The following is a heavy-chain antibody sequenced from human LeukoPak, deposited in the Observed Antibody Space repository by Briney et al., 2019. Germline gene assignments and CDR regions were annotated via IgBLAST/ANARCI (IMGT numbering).Heavy chain of an antibody. Sequence: GASVKVSCKASGYTFTSYGISWVRQAPGQGLEWMGWISAYNGNTNYAQKLQGRVTMTTDTSTSTAYMELKSLRSDDTAVYYCARDRNYDILTGYHGSDYWGQGTLVTVSS. CDR3: ARDRNYDILTGYHGSDY. J-gene: IGHJ4*02. CDR2: ISAYNGNT. D-gene: IGHD3-9*01. V-gene: IGHV1-18*01. CDR1: GYTFTSYG.